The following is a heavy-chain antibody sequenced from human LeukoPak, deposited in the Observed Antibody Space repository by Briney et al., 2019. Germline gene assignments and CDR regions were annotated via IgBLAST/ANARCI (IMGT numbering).Heavy chain of an antibody. V-gene: IGHV4-59*08. D-gene: IGHD3-10*01. Sequence: SLTLSLTCTFSVDSITIYYWSCIRHPPARGREWIGYIYYSGRTNYNPSLKSRVTIPRDTSKNQFSLNLSSVTAPDTAVYYCARHVGFGFGELFRLDYWAQGTLVTVSS. CDR1: VDSITIYY. CDR3: ARHVGFGFGELFRLDY. J-gene: IGHJ4*02. CDR2: IYYSGRT.